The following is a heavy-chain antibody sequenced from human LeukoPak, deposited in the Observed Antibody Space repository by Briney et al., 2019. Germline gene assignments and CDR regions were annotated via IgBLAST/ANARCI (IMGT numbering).Heavy chain of an antibody. V-gene: IGHV4-34*01. CDR1: GGSFSGYY. D-gene: IGHD3-3*01. CDR2: INHSGST. J-gene: IGHJ3*02. Sequence: SETLSLTCAVYGGSFSGYYWSWIRQPPGKGLEWIGEINHSGSTNYNPSLKSRVTMSVDTSKNQFSLKLSSVTAADTAVYYCARDLRITIFGVVIIHHAFDIWGQGTMVTVSS. CDR3: ARDLRITIFGVVIIHHAFDI.